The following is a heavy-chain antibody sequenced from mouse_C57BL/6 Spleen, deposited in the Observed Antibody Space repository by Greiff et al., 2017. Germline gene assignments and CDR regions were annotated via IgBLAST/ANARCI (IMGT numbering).Heavy chain of an antibody. CDR3: ARRGPTVVARNAMDY. J-gene: IGHJ4*01. V-gene: IGHV5-12*01. Sequence: EVQLMESGGGLVQPGGSLKLSCAASGFTFSDYYMYWVRQTPEKRLEWVAYISNGGGSTYYPDTVKGRFTISRDNAKNTLYLQMSRLKSEDTAMYYCARRGPTVVARNAMDYWGQGTSVTVSS. CDR2: ISNGGGST. D-gene: IGHD1-1*01. CDR1: GFTFSDYY.